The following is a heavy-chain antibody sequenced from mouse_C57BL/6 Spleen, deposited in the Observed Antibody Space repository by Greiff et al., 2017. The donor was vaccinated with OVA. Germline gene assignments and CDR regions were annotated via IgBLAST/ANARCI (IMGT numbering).Heavy chain of an antibody. D-gene: IGHD2-13*01. V-gene: IGHV1-69*01. CDR3: ARKGTTPYAMDY. CDR2: IDPSDSYT. Sequence: QVQLQQPGAELVMPGASVKLSCKASGYTFTSYWMHWVKQRPGQGLEWIGEIDPSDSYTNYNQKFKGKSTLTVDTSYSTAYMQLSSLTAEDSAVYYSARKGTTPYAMDYWGQGTSVTVSS. J-gene: IGHJ4*01. CDR1: GYTFTSYW.